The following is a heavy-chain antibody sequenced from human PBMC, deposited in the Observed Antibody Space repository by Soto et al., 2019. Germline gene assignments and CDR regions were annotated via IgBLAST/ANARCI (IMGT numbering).Heavy chain of an antibody. CDR1: GGSFSTLG. CDR2: IISLFGKA. Sequence: SVKVSCKASGGSFSTLGINWVRQAPGQGLEWMGGIISLFGKARYAETSQGRVTITADTSTGTAYMEVSSLRSDDTAVFYCATAHNSGWYFFDYWGPGTLVTVSS. D-gene: IGHD6-19*01. J-gene: IGHJ4*02. CDR3: ATAHNSGWYFFDY. V-gene: IGHV1-69*06.